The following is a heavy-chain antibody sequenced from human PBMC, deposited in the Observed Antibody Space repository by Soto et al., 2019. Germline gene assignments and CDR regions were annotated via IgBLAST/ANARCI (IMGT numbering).Heavy chain of an antibody. J-gene: IGHJ6*02. D-gene: IGHD6-13*01. V-gene: IGHV5-10-1*03. CDR1: GYTFTSYW. CDR2: IDPSDSYT. Sequence: EVQLVQSGAEVKKPGESLRISCKGSGYTFTSYWISWVRQMPGKGLEWMGSIDPSDSYTNYSPSFQGHVTISADKSISTAFLQWSSLKASDTAVYYCARVNRISAAGTGGMDVWGQGTTVTVSS. CDR3: ARVNRISAAGTGGMDV.